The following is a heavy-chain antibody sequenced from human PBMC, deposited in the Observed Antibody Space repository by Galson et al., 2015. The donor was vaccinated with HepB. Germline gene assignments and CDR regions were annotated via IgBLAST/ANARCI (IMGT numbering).Heavy chain of an antibody. Sequence: SLRLSCAASGFTFSSYAMSWVRQAPGKGLEWVSAISGSGGSTYYADSVKGRFTISRDNSKNTLYLQMNSLRAEDTAVYYCAKDLETPYGSGSYYFDYWGQGTLVTVSS. CDR3: AKDLETPYGSGSYYFDY. V-gene: IGHV3-23*01. CDR1: GFTFSSYA. J-gene: IGHJ4*02. CDR2: ISGSGGST. D-gene: IGHD3-10*01.